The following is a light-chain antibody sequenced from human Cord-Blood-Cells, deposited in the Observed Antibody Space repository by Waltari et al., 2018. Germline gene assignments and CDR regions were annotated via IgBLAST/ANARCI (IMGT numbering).Light chain of an antibody. CDR3: AAWDDSLSGRV. V-gene: IGLV1-47*02. J-gene: IGLJ3*02. CDR1: SSNLGSNY. Sequence: QSVLTQPPSASGTPGQRVTISCSGSSSNLGSNYVYWYQQLPGTAPKLLIYSNKQRPSGVPDRFSGSKSGTSASLAIIGLRSEDEADYYCAAWDDSLSGRVFGGGTKLTVL. CDR2: SNK.